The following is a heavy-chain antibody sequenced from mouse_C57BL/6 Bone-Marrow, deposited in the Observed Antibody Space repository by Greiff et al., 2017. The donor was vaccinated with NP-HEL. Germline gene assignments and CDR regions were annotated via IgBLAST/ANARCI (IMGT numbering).Heavy chain of an antibody. J-gene: IGHJ2*01. CDR2: INPYNGGT. CDR3: ASSYVDY. CDR1: GYTFTDYY. Sequence: EVKLMESGPVLVKPGASVKMSCKASGYTFTDYYMNWVKQSHGKSLEWIGVINPYNGGTSYNQKFKGKATLTVDKSSSTAYMELNSLTSEDSAVYYCASSYVDYWGQGTTLTVSS. V-gene: IGHV1-19*01.